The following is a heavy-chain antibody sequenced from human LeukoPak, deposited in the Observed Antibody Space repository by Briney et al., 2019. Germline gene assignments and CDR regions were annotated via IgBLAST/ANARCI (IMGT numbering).Heavy chain of an antibody. D-gene: IGHD2-15*01. CDR2: IYPGDSDT. V-gene: IGHV5-51*01. J-gene: IGHJ4*02. CDR3: ARHLCSGGGCYLSGRAGY. Sequence: GEPLKISCKGSGYSFTSYWIGWVRQMPGKGLEWMGIIYPGDSDTRYSPSFRGQVTISADKSISTAYLQWSSLKASDTAMYYCARHLCSGGGCYLSGRAGYWGQGTLVTVSS. CDR1: GYSFTSYW.